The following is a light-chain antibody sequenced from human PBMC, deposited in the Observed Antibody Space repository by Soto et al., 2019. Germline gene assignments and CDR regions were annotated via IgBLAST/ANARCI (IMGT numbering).Light chain of an antibody. CDR1: SSDVGGYKY. J-gene: IGLJ1*01. V-gene: IGLV2-8*01. CDR3: SSYAGINNLGV. Sequence: QSVLTQPPSASGSPGQSVTISCTGTSSDVGGYKYVSWYQQHPGKAPTLMIFEVNKRPSGVPDHFSGSKSGNTASLTVSGLQAEDEADYYCSSYAGINNLGVFGTGTQLTVL. CDR2: EVN.